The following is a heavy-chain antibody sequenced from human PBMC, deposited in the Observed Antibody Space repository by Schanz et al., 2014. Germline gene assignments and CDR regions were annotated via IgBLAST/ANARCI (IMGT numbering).Heavy chain of an antibody. CDR2: INPTTGNP. CDR1: GYIFSSYA. V-gene: IGHV7-4-1*02. D-gene: IGHD3-10*01. J-gene: IGHJ4*02. CDR3: ARRGIRGVFSSFDY. Sequence: QLVQSGSEFRKPGASVKVSCKASGYIFSSYAIHWVRQAPGQGLEWMGWINPTTGNPGYAQGFTGRFVFSFDTSVSTAYLQISGLKAEDTAVYYCARRGIRGVFSSFDYWGLGTLVTVSS.